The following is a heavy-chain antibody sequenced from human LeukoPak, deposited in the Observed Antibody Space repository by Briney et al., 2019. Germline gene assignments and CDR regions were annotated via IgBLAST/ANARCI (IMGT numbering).Heavy chain of an antibody. CDR2: IKEDGSEK. Sequence: GGSLRLSCVVSGLTFSRYWMGWVRQAPGKGLEWVANIKEDGSEKYYVDSVEGRFTISRDNAKNSLYLQMNSLRAEDTAVYYCAELGITMIGGVWGKGTTVTISS. V-gene: IGHV3-7*01. CDR3: AELGITMIGGV. J-gene: IGHJ6*04. CDR1: GLTFSRYW. D-gene: IGHD3-10*02.